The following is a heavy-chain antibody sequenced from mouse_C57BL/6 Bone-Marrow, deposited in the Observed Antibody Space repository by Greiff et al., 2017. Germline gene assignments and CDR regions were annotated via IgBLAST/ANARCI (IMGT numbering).Heavy chain of an antibody. CDR1: GYTFTSYW. CDR2: IDPNSGGT. CDR3: ARFGGDGYYTGDFDV. J-gene: IGHJ1*03. D-gene: IGHD2-3*01. Sequence: QVQLQQPGAELVKPGASVKLSCKASGYTFTSYWMHWVKQRPGRGLAWLGRIDPNSGGTKYNEKFKSKATLTVDKPSSTAYLQLSSLTSEDSSVFYFARFGGDGYYTGDFDVWGTGTTGTVSS. V-gene: IGHV1-72*01.